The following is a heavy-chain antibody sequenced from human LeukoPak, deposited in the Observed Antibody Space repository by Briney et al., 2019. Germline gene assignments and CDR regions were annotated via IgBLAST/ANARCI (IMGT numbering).Heavy chain of an antibody. CDR3: ARGCDYYDSSGQITGAFDI. CDR1: GGSISSSSYY. J-gene: IGHJ3*02. D-gene: IGHD3-22*01. Sequence: SETLSLTCTVSGGSISSSSYYWGWIRQPPGKGLEWIGSIYYSGSTYYNPSLKSRVTISVDTSKNQFSLKLSSVTAADTAVYYCARGCDYYDSSGQITGAFDIWGQGTMVTVSS. CDR2: IYYSGST. V-gene: IGHV4-39*01.